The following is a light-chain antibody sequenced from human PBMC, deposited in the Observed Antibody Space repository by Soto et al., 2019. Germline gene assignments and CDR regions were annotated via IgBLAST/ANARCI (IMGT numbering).Light chain of an antibody. CDR2: GAS. J-gene: IGKJ4*01. Sequence: EIVLTQSPATLSLSPGERATLSCRASQSVSSNLAWYQQKPGQAPRLLIYGASTRSTGIPARFSGSGSGTDFTLTISRLEPEDVAVYYCRECSNWPPHTCGGGTKVEIK. CDR3: RECSNWPPHT. V-gene: IGKV3-11*01. CDR1: QSVSSN.